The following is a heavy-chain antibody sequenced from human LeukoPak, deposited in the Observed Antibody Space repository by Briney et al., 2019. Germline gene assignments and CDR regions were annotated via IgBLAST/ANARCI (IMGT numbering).Heavy chain of an antibody. V-gene: IGHV3-30*18. CDR2: ISYDGSKK. Sequence: GGSLRLSCEASGFIFSHYDIHWVRQAPGKGLEWVAVISYDGSKKYYADSVEGRFTISRDNSKNTVYLQMNSLRAEDTAVYYCVKEGRDTTFGVLVPFDYWGQGALVIVSS. CDR3: VKEGRDTTFGVLVPFDY. CDR1: GFIFSHYD. D-gene: IGHD3-3*01. J-gene: IGHJ4*02.